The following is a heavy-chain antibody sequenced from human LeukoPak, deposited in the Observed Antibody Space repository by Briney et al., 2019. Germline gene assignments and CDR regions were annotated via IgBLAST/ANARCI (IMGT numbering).Heavy chain of an antibody. V-gene: IGHV3-48*01. CDR1: GFTFSSYS. D-gene: IGHD5-18*01. Sequence: GGSLRLSCAASGFTFSSYSMNWVRRAPGKGLEWIAYLTSSTRGTMYYADSVKGRFTISRDNSKNTLYLQMNSLRAEDTAVYYCARGQLWFDYWGQGTLVTVSS. CDR3: ARGQLWFDY. J-gene: IGHJ5*01. CDR2: LTSSTRGTM.